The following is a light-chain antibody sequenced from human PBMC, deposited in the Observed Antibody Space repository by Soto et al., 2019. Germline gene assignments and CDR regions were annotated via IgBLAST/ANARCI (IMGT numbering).Light chain of an antibody. V-gene: IGLV1-51*01. J-gene: IGLJ1*01. CDR1: SSNIGGNS. Sequence: QSVMTQPPSVSAAPGQKVTISCSGSSSNIGGNSVSWYQQLPGTAPKLLIYDDNKRPSGIPDRFSGSKSGTSATLGITGFQTGDEADYYCGSYTSSNTFYVFGTGTKLTVL. CDR2: DDN. CDR3: GSYTSSNTFYV.